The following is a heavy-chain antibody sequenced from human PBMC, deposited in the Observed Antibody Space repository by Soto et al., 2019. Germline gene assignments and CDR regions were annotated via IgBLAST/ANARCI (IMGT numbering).Heavy chain of an antibody. V-gene: IGHV1-69*06. Sequence: QVQLVQSGAEVKKPGASVKVSCRASGGTFASYTYTWVRQAPVQGLEWMGGINPIFGTTYYAQKFQGRATINADKSTSKAYMALNSLTSVDKAVYYCAIVGGSGPPYWGQGTLVIVSS. D-gene: IGHD5-12*01. CDR1: GGTFASYT. CDR3: AIVGGSGPPY. J-gene: IGHJ4*02. CDR2: INPIFGTT.